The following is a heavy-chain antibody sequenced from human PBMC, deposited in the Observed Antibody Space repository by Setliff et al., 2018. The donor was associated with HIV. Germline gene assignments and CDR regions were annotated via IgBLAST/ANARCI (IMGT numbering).Heavy chain of an antibody. Sequence: GGSLRLSCAASGLTFANFAMGWVRQAPGKGLEWVSGCSGDSTYYADSVKGRFTISRDNSKNTLYLQMNSLRGEDTGVYYCAKNVEWILSYFDSWGQGTLVTVSS. V-gene: IGHV3-23*01. CDR2: CSGDST. CDR1: GLTFANFA. CDR3: AKNVEWILSYFDS. J-gene: IGHJ4*02. D-gene: IGHD3-3*01.